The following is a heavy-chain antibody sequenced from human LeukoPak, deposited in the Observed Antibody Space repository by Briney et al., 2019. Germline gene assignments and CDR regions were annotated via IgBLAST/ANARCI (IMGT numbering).Heavy chain of an antibody. V-gene: IGHV3-15*01. CDR2: IKSKTDGGTT. J-gene: IGHJ4*02. Sequence: PGGSLRLSCAASGFTFSNAWMSWVRQAPGKGLEWFGRIKSKTDGGTTEYAVPVKGRFTISRDDSKNMLYLQMNSLKTEDTAVYYCTTVGNSYASAYWGQGALVTVSS. CDR1: GFTFSNAW. D-gene: IGHD4-23*01. CDR3: TTVGNSYASAY.